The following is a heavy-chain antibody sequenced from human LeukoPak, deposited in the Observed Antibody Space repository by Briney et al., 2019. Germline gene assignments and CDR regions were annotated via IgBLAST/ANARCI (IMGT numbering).Heavy chain of an antibody. CDR1: GGSISSGDYY. CDR3: ARGRYDSRLGDYYHMDV. V-gene: IGHV4-30-4*01. D-gene: IGHD3-22*01. CDR2: IYYSGST. J-gene: IGHJ6*02. Sequence: ASQTLSLTCSVSGGSISSGDYYWSWIRQPPGKGLEWMGYIYYSGSTYYNPSLKGRVTISVDMSKNQLSLKLTSVTAADTAVYYCARGRYDSRLGDYYHMDVWGQGTTVTVSS.